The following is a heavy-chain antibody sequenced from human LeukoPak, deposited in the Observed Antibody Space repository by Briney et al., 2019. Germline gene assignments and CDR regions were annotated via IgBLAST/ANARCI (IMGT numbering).Heavy chain of an antibody. Sequence: WGSLRLSCEASGFTFNTYSINWGRQVPGKGLEWVSSIDSSGGYMFYADSVKGRCIISRDNAKDSLYLQMNSLRVEDTAVYYCLRGDRRDYWGQGTLVTVSS. V-gene: IGHV3-21*06. CDR1: GFTFNTYS. CDR3: LRGDRRDY. J-gene: IGHJ4*01. CDR2: IDSSGGYM.